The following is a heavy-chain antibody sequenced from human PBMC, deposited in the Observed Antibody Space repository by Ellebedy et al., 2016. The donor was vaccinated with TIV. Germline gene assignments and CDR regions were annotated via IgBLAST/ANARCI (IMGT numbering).Heavy chain of an antibody. J-gene: IGHJ4*02. CDR2: INPNSGVT. V-gene: IGHV1-2*02. Sequence: ASVKVSCXASGYTFTGYYMHWVRQAPGQGLEWMGWINPNSGVTDSTQKFQGRVTMTRDTSISTAYMDLSSLRSDDTAVYYCARGGDSGTYFVLRTFDYWGPGTLVTVSS. CDR3: ARGGDSGTYFVLRTFDY. CDR1: GYTFTGYY. D-gene: IGHD1-26*01.